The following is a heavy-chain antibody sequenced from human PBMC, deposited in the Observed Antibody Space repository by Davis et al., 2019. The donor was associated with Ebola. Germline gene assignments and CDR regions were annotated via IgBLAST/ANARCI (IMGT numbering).Heavy chain of an antibody. D-gene: IGHD5-24*01. CDR3: ARVGGDGSSHLEGLDS. J-gene: IGHJ4*02. CDR2: INYSGRT. CDR1: GGSISSHY. Sequence: MPSETLSLTCTVSGGSISSHYWSWVRQSPGKGLEWIADINYSGRTNYNPSLARRVTISIATSKNQFSPNLSSVTAADTAVYYCARVGGDGSSHLEGLDSWGQGTLVTVSS. V-gene: IGHV4-59*11.